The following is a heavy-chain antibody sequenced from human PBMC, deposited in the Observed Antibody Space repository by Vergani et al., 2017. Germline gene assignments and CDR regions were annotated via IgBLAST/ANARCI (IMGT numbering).Heavy chain of an antibody. Sequence: QVQLQESGPGLVKPSETLSLTCTVSGGSISSYYWSWIRQPPGKGLEWIGYIYYSGSTNYNPSLKSRVTISVDTSKNQFSLKLSSVTAADTAVYYCARVYCSMAGDVSYYYYMDVWGKGTTVTVSS. D-gene: IGHD2-2*01. CDR1: GGSISSYY. CDR3: ARVYCSMAGDVSYYYYMDV. CDR2: IYYSGST. V-gene: IGHV4-59*01. J-gene: IGHJ6*03.